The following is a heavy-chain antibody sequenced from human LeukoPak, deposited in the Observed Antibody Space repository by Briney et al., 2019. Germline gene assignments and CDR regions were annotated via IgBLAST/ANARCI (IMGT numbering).Heavy chain of an antibody. V-gene: IGHV4-59*01. J-gene: IGHJ4*02. CDR1: GGSISSSH. D-gene: IGHD3-22*01. Sequence: PSETLSLTCTVSGGSISSSHWSWMRQPPGKGLEWIGYIHYSGTTKYNPSLQSRVTISVDTSKNQFSLNLRSVTAADTAVYYCARGYFDSSGYSNPFDYWGQGTLVTVSS. CDR2: IHYSGTT. CDR3: ARGYFDSSGYSNPFDY.